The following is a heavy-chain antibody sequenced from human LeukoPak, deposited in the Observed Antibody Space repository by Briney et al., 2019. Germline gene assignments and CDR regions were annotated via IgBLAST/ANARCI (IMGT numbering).Heavy chain of an antibody. D-gene: IGHD3-10*01. CDR1: GFSFDDYA. J-gene: IGHJ4*02. V-gene: IGHV3-43*02. CDR3: AKEARDLSLDY. Sequence: GGSLRLSCAASGFSFDDYAMHWVRQTPGKGLEWVSLINGNNVGTSYADSVKGRFTISGDNSKNSLYLQMNSLRTEDTALYYCAKEARDLSLDYWGQGTLVTVSS. CDR2: INGNNVGT.